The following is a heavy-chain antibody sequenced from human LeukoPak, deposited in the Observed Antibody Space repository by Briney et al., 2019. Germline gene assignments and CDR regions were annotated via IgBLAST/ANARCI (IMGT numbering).Heavy chain of an antibody. V-gene: IGHV1-2*06. CDR1: GYTFTGYY. Sequence: GASVKVSCKASGYTFTGYYMHWVRQAPGQGLEWMGRINPNSGGTNYAQKFQGRVTMTRDTSISTAYMELGRLRSDDTAVYYCARGAATTSYGGFDPWGQGTLVTVSS. CDR2: INPNSGGT. CDR3: ARGAATTSYGGFDP. J-gene: IGHJ5*02. D-gene: IGHD4/OR15-4a*01.